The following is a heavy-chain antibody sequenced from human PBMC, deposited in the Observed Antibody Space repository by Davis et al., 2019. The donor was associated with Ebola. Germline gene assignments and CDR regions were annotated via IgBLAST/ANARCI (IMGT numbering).Heavy chain of an antibody. Sequence: GGSLRLSCAASGFTFDDYAMHWVRQAPGKGLEWVSGISWNSGSIGYADSVKGRFTISRDNAKNSLYLQMNSLRAEDTALYYCAKGAGIWSPRYGMDVWGQGTTVTVSS. V-gene: IGHV3-9*01. CDR2: ISWNSGSI. J-gene: IGHJ6*02. CDR1: GFTFDDYA. CDR3: AKGAGIWSPRYGMDV. D-gene: IGHD6-13*01.